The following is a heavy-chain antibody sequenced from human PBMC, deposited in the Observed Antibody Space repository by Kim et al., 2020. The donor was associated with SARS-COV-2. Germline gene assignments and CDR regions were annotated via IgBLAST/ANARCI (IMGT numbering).Heavy chain of an antibody. Sequence: ASVKVSCKASGYTFTGYYMHWVRQAPGQGLEWMGRINPNSGGTNYAQKFQGRVTMTRDTSISTAYMELSRLRSDDTAVYYCARDISGYDFSYYYGMDVWGQGTTVTVSS. CDR1: GYTFTGYY. CDR3: ARDISGYDFSYYYGMDV. CDR2: INPNSGGT. V-gene: IGHV1-2*06. J-gene: IGHJ6*02. D-gene: IGHD5-12*01.